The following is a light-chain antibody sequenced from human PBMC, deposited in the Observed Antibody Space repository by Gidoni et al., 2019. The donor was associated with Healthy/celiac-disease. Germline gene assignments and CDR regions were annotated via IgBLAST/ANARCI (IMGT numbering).Light chain of an antibody. Sequence: EIVLTQPPATLSVSPGERATISRRASQSVSSNLAWYQQKPGQAPRLLIYGASTRATGSPARFSGSGSGREFTLTISSLQSEDFAVYYCQRYNNWPRTFGQGTKVEIK. CDR2: GAS. CDR1: QSVSSN. CDR3: QRYNNWPRT. J-gene: IGKJ1*01. V-gene: IGKV3-15*01.